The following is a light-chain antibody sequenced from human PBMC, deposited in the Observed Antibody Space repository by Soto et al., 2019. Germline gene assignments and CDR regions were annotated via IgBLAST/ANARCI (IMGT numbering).Light chain of an antibody. CDR1: QSISSSY. Sequence: ESVLTQSPGTLSLSPGDRATLSCRASQSISSSYLAWYQQKPGQAPRLLIYDASRRATGIPDRFSGSGSGTDFTLIISRLEPEDFAVYYCQQYGRSPWTFGQGTKLEVK. V-gene: IGKV3-20*01. CDR3: QQYGRSPWT. J-gene: IGKJ1*01. CDR2: DAS.